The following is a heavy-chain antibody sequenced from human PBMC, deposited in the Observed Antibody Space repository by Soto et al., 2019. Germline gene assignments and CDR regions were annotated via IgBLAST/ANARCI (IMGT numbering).Heavy chain of an antibody. J-gene: IGHJ4*02. D-gene: IGHD6-13*01. V-gene: IGHV4-59*08. CDR2: IYYNGRP. Sequence: QVQLQESGPGLVKPSETLALTCTGSGGSISSYYWSWIRQPPGKGLEWLGFIYYNGRPNYNPSRKSRVTVPVDPSKNQLSRGLSSVNDADTAAYFCARHDGGAAAHIAYWGQGAPVTVSS. CDR1: GGSISSYY. CDR3: ARHDGGAAAHIAY.